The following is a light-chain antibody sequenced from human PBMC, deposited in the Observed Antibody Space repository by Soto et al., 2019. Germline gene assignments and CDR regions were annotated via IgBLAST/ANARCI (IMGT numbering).Light chain of an antibody. V-gene: IGLV1-40*01. CDR3: QSYDSSLSGPRI. CDR1: SSNIGAGFH. Sequence: QSVLTQPPSVSGAPGQRVTTSCTGSSSNIGAGFHVHWYQQVPGTAPKLLIYDNTNRPSGVPDRFSASKSGSSASLAITGLQAEDEAIYYCQSYDSSLSGPRIFGGGTKVTVL. J-gene: IGLJ2*01. CDR2: DNT.